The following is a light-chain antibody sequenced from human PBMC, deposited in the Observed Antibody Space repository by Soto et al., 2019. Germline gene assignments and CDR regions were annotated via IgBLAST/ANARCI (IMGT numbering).Light chain of an antibody. CDR1: GSSIGTNT. V-gene: IGLV1-44*01. Sequence: QSVLTQPPSASETPGQRVTISCSGSGSSIGTNTVNWYRQLPGTTPKLLIYGDNQRPSGVPDRFSGSKSGTSASLAISGLQSEDEAEYYCAAWDGSLNNVLFGGGTKVTVL. CDR2: GDN. CDR3: AAWDGSLNNVL. J-gene: IGLJ2*01.